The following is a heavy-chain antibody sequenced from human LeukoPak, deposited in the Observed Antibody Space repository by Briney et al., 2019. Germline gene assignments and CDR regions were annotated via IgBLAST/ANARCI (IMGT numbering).Heavy chain of an antibody. CDR3: AKDFYGAGVVGAFDI. J-gene: IGHJ3*02. Sequence: GGSLRLSCAASGFTVSSNYMSWVRQAPGKGLEWVSVIYSGGSTYYADSVKGRFTISRDNSKNTLYLQMNSLKAGDTAVYYCAKDFYGAGVVGAFDIWGEGTMVTVSS. V-gene: IGHV3-53*01. CDR1: GFTVSSNY. D-gene: IGHD3-10*01. CDR2: IYSGGST.